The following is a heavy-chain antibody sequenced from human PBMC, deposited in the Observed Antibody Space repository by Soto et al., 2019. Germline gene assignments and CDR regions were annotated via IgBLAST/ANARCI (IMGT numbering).Heavy chain of an antibody. J-gene: IGHJ4*02. CDR1: GFTFRSYA. D-gene: IGHD5-18*01. CDR2: ITYNGDNA. V-gene: IGHV3-23*01. CDR3: ARYIRGPTVFYFDF. Sequence: GGSLRLSCAASGFTFRSYAMAWVRQAPGKGLEWVSVITYNGDNAYYADSLKGRFTISRDNSKDTVDLQMNSLRAEDTAVYYCARYIRGPTVFYFDFWGPGVLVTVSS.